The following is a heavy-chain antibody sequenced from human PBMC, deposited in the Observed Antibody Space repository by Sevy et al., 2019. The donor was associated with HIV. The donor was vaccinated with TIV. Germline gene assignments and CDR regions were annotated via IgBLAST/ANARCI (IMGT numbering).Heavy chain of an antibody. CDR1: GFTFSNYY. Sequence: GGSLRLSCAASGFTFSNYYMSWIRQAPGKGLEWVSYISSLSSYTNFADSVKGRFTISRDNAKNSLYLQMKSLRAEDTAVYYWAGGSWRYNDAFDIWGQGTMVTVSS. V-gene: IGHV3-11*06. CDR2: ISSLSSYT. J-gene: IGHJ3*02. D-gene: IGHD3-16*01. CDR3: AGGSWRYNDAFDI.